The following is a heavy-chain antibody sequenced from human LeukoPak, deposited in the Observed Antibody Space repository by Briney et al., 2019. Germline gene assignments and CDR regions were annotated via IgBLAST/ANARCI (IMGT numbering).Heavy chain of an antibody. J-gene: IGHJ4*02. D-gene: IGHD3-22*01. CDR2: LDPEDGET. CDR3: ATGYYYDSSGYYYAFDY. Sequence: ASVKVSCKVSGYTLTELSMHWVRQAPGKGLEWMGGLDPEDGETIYAQKFQGRVTMTEDTSTDTAYMELSSLRSEDTAVYYCATGYYYDSSGYYYAFDYWGQGTLVTVSS. V-gene: IGHV1-24*01. CDR1: GYTLTELS.